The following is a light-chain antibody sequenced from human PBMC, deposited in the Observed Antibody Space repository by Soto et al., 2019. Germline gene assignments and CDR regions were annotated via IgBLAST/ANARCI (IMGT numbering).Light chain of an antibody. Sequence: EIVLTQSPDSLSLSPGERATLSCRASQNIDNNYLVWYQQRPGLAPRLLIYDASVRATGIPDRFSGSGSGTDFTLSISRLEPEDFAVYYCQQCAYSPRTFGQGPKVEVK. CDR2: DAS. CDR3: QQCAYSPRT. CDR1: QNIDNNY. J-gene: IGKJ1*01. V-gene: IGKV3-20*01.